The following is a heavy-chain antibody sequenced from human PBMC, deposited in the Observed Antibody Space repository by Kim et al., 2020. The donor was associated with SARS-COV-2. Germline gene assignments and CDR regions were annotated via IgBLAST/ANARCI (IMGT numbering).Heavy chain of an antibody. CDR2: IYTSGTT. CDR3: ARLPQK. Sequence: SETLSLTCAVSGGSISSYYWSWIRQPPGKGLEWLGEIYTSGTTNYNPSLKSRVTISVDTSKNQVSLRLNSVTAADTAVYYCARLPQKWGQGTLVTVSS. J-gene: IGHJ4*02. V-gene: IGHV4-59*13. CDR1: GGSISSYY.